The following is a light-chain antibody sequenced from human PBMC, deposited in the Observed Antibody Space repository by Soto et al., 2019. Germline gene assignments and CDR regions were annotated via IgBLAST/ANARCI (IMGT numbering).Light chain of an antibody. CDR3: GAWDTSLRAVV. V-gene: IGLV1-51*01. CDR2: DNY. CDR1: SSNIGKNY. Sequence: QSVLTQPPSVSAAPGQKVILSCSGNSSNIGKNYVFWYQQFPGTAPNLLIYDNYKRPSGIPDRFSVSKSGASATLAITGLHTGDEADYYCGAWDTSLRAVVFGGGTQVTVL. J-gene: IGLJ2*01.